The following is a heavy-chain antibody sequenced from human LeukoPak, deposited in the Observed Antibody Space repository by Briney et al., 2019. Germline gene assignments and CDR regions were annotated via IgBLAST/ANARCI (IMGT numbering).Heavy chain of an antibody. V-gene: IGHV4-4*07. J-gene: IGHJ3*02. Sequence: SETLSLTCTVSGGSISSYDWSWIRQPAGKGLEWIGRIYTSGSTNYNPSLKSRVTMSLDTSKNQFSLKLSSVTAADTAVYYCARDKDAKSGYSGYELAFDIWGQGTMVTVSS. CDR2: IYTSGST. CDR1: GGSISSYD. CDR3: ARDKDAKSGYSGYELAFDI. D-gene: IGHD5-12*01.